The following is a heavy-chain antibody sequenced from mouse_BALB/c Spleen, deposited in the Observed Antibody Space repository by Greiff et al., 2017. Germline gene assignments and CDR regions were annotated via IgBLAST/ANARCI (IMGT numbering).Heavy chain of an antibody. D-gene: IGHD1-3*01. CDR1: GYSITSDYA. Sequence: EVQLQQSGPGLVKPSQSLSLTCTVTGYSITSDYAWNWIRQFPGNKLEWMGYISYSGSTSYNPSLKSRISITRDTSKNQFFLQLNSVTTEDTATYYCANFLYAIDYWGQGTSVTVSS. CDR3: ANFLYAIDY. V-gene: IGHV3-2*02. CDR2: ISYSGST. J-gene: IGHJ4*01.